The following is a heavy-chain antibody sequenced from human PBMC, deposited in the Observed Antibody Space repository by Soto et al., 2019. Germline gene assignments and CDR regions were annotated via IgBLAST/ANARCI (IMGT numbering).Heavy chain of an antibody. D-gene: IGHD4-4*01. V-gene: IGHV4-39*01. J-gene: IGHJ5*02. CDR2: IYYSGST. Sequence: PSETLSLICTVSGGSISSSSYFWGWIRQPPGKGLEWIGSIYYSGSTYYNPSLKSRVTVSVDTSKNQFSLKLSSVTAADTAVYYCARHPSNFWFDPWGQGTLVTVPS. CDR3: ARHPSNFWFDP. CDR1: GGSISSSSYF.